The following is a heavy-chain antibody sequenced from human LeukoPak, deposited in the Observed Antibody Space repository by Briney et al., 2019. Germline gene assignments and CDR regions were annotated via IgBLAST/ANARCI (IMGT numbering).Heavy chain of an antibody. CDR1: GFIVSSNF. D-gene: IGHD1-26*01. CDR3: AREDAGGTYSFDY. Sequence: PGGSLRLSCAVSGFIVSSNFMSWVRQAPGKGPEWVSVFYTSGITYYADSVRGRFTISRDNSKNTLYLQMDSLTAEDTAVYYCAREDAGGTYSFDYWGQGTLVTVSS. V-gene: IGHV3-66*01. CDR2: FYTSGIT. J-gene: IGHJ4*02.